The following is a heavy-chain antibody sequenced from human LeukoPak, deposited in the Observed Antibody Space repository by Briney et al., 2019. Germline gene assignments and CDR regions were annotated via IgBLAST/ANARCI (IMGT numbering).Heavy chain of an antibody. Sequence: PSETLSLTCSVSGGSVSSSNYYWGWIRQPPGKRLEWIGSIYFSGSTYYNPSLKGRVAISVDASKNQFSLNLSSVTAADTAVYYCARHGGGYRDYGHYYYGMDVWGQGTTVTVS. CDR3: ARHGGGYRDYGHYYYGMDV. CDR2: IYFSGST. J-gene: IGHJ6*02. V-gene: IGHV4-39*01. CDR1: GGSVSSSNYY. D-gene: IGHD5-12*01.